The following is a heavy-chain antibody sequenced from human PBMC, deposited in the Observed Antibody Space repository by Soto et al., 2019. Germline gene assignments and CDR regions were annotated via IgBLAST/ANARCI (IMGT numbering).Heavy chain of an antibody. Sequence: QVQLQESGPGLVKPSQTLSLTCTVSGGSISSGGYYWSWIRQHPGKGLEWIGYIYYSGSTYYNPSLKRRVTIPVDTSKNPFSLKLSSVTAADTAVYYCARDIYTGGAFDIWGQGTMVTVSS. CDR2: IYYSGST. CDR1: GGSISSGGYY. CDR3: ARDIYTGGAFDI. V-gene: IGHV4-31*03. D-gene: IGHD2-2*02. J-gene: IGHJ3*02.